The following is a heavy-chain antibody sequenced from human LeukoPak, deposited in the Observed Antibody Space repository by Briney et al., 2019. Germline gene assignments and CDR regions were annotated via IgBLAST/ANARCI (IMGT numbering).Heavy chain of an antibody. CDR2: IYYSGGT. CDR3: ARRAAAVGTYYMDV. J-gene: IGHJ6*03. D-gene: IGHD6-13*01. CDR1: GGSISDYY. V-gene: IGHV4-59*01. Sequence: SETLSLTCTVSGGSISDYYWTWIRQPPGKGLGWIGYIYYSGGTNYNPSVKSRVTVSVDTSKNQFSLKLSSVTAADTAVYYCARRAAAVGTYYMDVWGKGTTVTVSS.